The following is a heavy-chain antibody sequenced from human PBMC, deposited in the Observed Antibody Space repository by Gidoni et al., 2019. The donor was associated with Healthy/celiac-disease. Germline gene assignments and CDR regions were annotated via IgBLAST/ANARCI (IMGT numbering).Heavy chain of an antibody. J-gene: IGHJ6*02. CDR2: IYYSGST. CDR1: GGSISSSY. CDR3: ARHLTYYYDSSGYSKDYYYGMDV. Sequence: QVQLQESGPGLVKPSETLSLTCTVSGGSISSSYWSWIRQPPGKGLEWIGYIYYSGSTNYNPSLKSRVTISVDTSKNQFSLKLSSVTAADTAVYYCARHLTYYYDSSGYSKDYYYGMDVWGQGTTVTVSS. V-gene: IGHV4-59*08. D-gene: IGHD3-22*01.